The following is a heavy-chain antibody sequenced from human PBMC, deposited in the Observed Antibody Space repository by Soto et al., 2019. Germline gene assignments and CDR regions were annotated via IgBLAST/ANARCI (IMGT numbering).Heavy chain of an antibody. Sequence: QVQLVQSGAEVKKPESSVKVSCKAPGGTFSTYAISWVRQAPGQGLEWMGWIIPMFGTANYAQRFQDRVTITADESTNTVYMELSRLRSEDTAVYFCASGIQLWLRRINNGYSGWGQGTLVTVSS. D-gene: IGHD5-18*01. V-gene: IGHV1-69*12. J-gene: IGHJ4*02. CDR2: IIPMFGTA. CDR3: ASGIQLWLRRINNGYSG. CDR1: GGTFSTYA.